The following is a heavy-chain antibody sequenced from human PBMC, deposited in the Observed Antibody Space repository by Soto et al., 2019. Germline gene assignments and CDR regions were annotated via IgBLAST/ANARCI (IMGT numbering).Heavy chain of an antibody. CDR2: ISGSMGSVADP. D-gene: IGHD4-17*01. Sequence: GGSLRLSCVASGFTFSTYTMSWVRQAPGKGLEWVSVISGSMGSVADPYYADSVQGRFTISRDNFKSTLYLQMSSLRAEDTAIYYCARDPGTDYPIDYWGQGTLVTVSS. CDR3: ARDPGTDYPIDY. J-gene: IGHJ4*02. V-gene: IGHV3-23*01. CDR1: GFTFSTYT.